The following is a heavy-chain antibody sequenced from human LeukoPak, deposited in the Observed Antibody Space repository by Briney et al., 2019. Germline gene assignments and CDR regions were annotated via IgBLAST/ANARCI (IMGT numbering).Heavy chain of an antibody. J-gene: IGHJ4*02. D-gene: IGHD5-12*01. CDR2: IYYSGST. V-gene: IGHV4-39*06. CDR3: ARGGGRGYSGYDEAPPHTFDY. CDR1: GGSISSSSYY. Sequence: PSETLSLTCTVSGGSISSSSYYWGWIRQPPGKGLEWIGSIYYSGSTYYNPSLKSRVTISVDTSKNQFPLKLSSVTAADTAVYYCARGGGRGYSGYDEAPPHTFDYWGQGILVTVSS.